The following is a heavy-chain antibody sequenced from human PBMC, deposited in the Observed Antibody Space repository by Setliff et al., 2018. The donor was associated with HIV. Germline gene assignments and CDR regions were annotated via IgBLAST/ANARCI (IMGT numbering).Heavy chain of an antibody. D-gene: IGHD1-26*01. Sequence: SETLSLTCIVSGGSISSSRYYWGWIRQPPGMGLEWIGSIYYSGTTYYNPSLKSRVTISVDTSKNQFSLKLTSVTAADTAMYFCARDGGDPRYSGTYNYWGQGALVTVSS. J-gene: IGHJ4*02. CDR1: GGSISSSRYY. V-gene: IGHV4-39*07. CDR3: ARDGGDPRYSGTYNY. CDR2: IYYSGTT.